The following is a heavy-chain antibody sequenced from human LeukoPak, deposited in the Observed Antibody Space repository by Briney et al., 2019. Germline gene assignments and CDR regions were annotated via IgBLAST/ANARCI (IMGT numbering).Heavy chain of an antibody. J-gene: IGHJ4*02. CDR3: ARTCRGASCYQIY. Sequence: ASVKVSCKASGYTFTIYGISWVRQAPGQGLEWMGWISTYDGNTNYAQKFQGRVTLTTDTSTSTAYMELRSLRSDDTAVYYCARTCRGASCYQIYWGQGTLVTVSS. CDR2: ISTYDGNT. D-gene: IGHD2-2*01. V-gene: IGHV1-18*01. CDR1: GYTFTIYG.